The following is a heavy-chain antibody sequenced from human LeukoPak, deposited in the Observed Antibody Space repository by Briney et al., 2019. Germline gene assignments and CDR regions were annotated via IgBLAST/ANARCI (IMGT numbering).Heavy chain of an antibody. CDR1: GFTVSSNY. V-gene: IGHV3-53*01. D-gene: IGHD6-13*01. CDR3: AKSRAAATTLLFDY. Sequence: GGSLRLSCAASGFTVSSNYMSWVRQAPGKGLEWVSVIYSGGSTYYADSVKGRFTISRDNSKNTPSLQMNSLGVEDTALYYCAKSRAAATTLLFDYWGQGTLVTVSS. CDR2: IYSGGST. J-gene: IGHJ4*02.